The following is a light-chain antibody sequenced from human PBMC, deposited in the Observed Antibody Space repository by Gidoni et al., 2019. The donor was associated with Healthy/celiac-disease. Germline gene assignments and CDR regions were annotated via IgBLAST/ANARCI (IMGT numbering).Light chain of an antibody. V-gene: IGKV3-15*01. CDR2: GAS. J-gene: IGKJ2*01. CDR1: QSVGSN. CDR3: QQYNNWPPVT. Sequence: EIQLTQSPATLAVSPGERATLSCRASQSVGSNLAWYQQKPGQAPRLLIYGASTRATGIPARFSGGGSGTEFTLTISSLQSEDFAVYYCQQYNNWPPVTFGQGTKLEIK.